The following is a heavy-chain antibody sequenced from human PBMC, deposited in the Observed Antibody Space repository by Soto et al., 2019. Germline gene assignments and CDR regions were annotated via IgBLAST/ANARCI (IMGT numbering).Heavy chain of an antibody. CDR2: ISPYNGNT. J-gene: IGHJ6*02. CDR1: GYIFVNYG. Sequence: QVQLVQSGDEVKKPGASVKVSCKASGYIFVNYGIAWVRQAPGQGLEWMGWISPYNGNTHYATKVQGRPTMTTDTSTSTAYMDLGRLTSDDTAVYYCAMVDNYVTPTPQDVWGQGTTVTVSS. V-gene: IGHV1-18*01. D-gene: IGHD3-16*01. CDR3: AMVDNYVTPTPQDV.